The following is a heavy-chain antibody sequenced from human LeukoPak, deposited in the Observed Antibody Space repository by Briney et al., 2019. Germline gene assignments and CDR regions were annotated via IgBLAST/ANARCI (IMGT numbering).Heavy chain of an antibody. CDR2: IGSSGGTI. J-gene: IGHJ4*02. V-gene: IGHV3-48*03. Sequence: GGSLRLSCAASGFTFSSYEMNWVRQAPGKGLEWVSYIGSSGGTIYYADSVKGRFTISRDNAKNSLYLQMNSLRAEDTAVYYCARRDYYYDSSGYYRSWIDYWGQGTLVTVSS. CDR3: ARRDYYYDSSGYYRSWIDY. CDR1: GFTFSSYE. D-gene: IGHD3-22*01.